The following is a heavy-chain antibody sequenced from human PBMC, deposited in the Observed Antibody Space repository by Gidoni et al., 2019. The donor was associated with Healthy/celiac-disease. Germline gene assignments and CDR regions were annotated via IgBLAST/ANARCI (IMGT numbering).Heavy chain of an antibody. V-gene: IGHV3-49*03. J-gene: IGHJ3*02. CDR3: TRPRHSGSYHDSAFDI. CDR1: GFPFGTDA. CDR2: IRSKAYGGTT. Sequence: EVQLVESGGGLVQPGRSLSLSCTASGFPFGTDAMSWFRQAPGKGLEWVGFIRSKAYGGTTEYAASVKGRFTISRDDSKSIAYLQMNSLKTEDTAVYYCTRPRHSGSYHDSAFDIWGQGTMVTVSS. D-gene: IGHD1-26*01.